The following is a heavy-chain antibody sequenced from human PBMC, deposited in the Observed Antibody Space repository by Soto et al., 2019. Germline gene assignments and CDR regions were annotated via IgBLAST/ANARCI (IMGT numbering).Heavy chain of an antibody. V-gene: IGHV3-30*04. Sequence: LRLSFAASGFTFSDYTMHWVRQAPGKGLEWVAVISHDGSLSYDADSVKGRFTISRDNSRDTLFLEMNGLRVEDTAVYYCVNQEVGATVYFDHWGQGTLVTVSS. CDR2: ISHDGSLS. J-gene: IGHJ4*02. CDR1: GFTFSDYT. D-gene: IGHD1-26*01. CDR3: VNQEVGATVYFDH.